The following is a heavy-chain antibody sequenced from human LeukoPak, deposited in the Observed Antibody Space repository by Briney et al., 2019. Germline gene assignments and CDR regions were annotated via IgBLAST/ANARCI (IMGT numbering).Heavy chain of an antibody. V-gene: IGHV3-23*01. D-gene: IGHD6-19*01. CDR2: VSGGGGGA. CDR3: AREMSGSGWYYFDL. J-gene: IGHJ4*02. Sequence: GGSLRLSCAASGFTMNNYAMSWVRLAPGKGLEWVSAVSGGGGGAFYADSVEGRFTISRDKSNDAVYMHMSSLRAEDTAVYYCAREMSGSGWYYFDLWGQGTLVTVSS. CDR1: GFTMNNYA.